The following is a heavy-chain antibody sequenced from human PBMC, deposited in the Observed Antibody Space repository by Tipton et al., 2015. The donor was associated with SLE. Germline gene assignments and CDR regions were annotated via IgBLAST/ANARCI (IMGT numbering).Heavy chain of an antibody. CDR3: ARGMGRSWSLDS. CDR1: GLTVVYSY. V-gene: IGHV3-53*01. Sequence: SLRLSCAASGLTVVYSYMAWVRQAPGKGLDWVSVTYAGGDTPCADSVRGRFTVSRDNSKNIMYLQMSSLRAEDTAIYFCARGMGRSWSLDSWGQGTLVSVSS. D-gene: IGHD6-13*01. CDR2: TYAGGDT. J-gene: IGHJ4*02.